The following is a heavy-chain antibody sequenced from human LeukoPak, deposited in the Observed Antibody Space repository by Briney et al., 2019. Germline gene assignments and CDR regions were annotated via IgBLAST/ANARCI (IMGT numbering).Heavy chain of an antibody. CDR2: IIPIFGTA. Sequence: SVKVSCKASGGTFSSYAISWVRQAPGQGLEWMGGIIPIFGTANYAQKFQGRVTITADESTSTAYMELSSLRSEDTAVYYCARGWDYYDSSGYRGFDAFDIWGQGTMVTVSS. CDR1: GGTFSSYA. J-gene: IGHJ3*02. V-gene: IGHV1-69*13. CDR3: ARGWDYYDSSGYRGFDAFDI. D-gene: IGHD3-22*01.